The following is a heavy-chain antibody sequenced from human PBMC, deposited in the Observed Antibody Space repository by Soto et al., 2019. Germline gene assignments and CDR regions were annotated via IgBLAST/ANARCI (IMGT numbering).Heavy chain of an antibody. CDR2: ISGSGNST. D-gene: IGHD6-13*01. Sequence: EVQLLESGGGLVQPGESLRLSCATSGFYFRNYAMSWVRQAPGKGLEWVSGISGSGNSTYYADSVKGRFTISRDNSKNTLHLQMNSLRAEDTAVYYCAKDGGIAGAVEYFQHWGQGTLVTVSS. CDR1: GFYFRNYA. CDR3: AKDGGIAGAVEYFQH. J-gene: IGHJ1*01. V-gene: IGHV3-23*01.